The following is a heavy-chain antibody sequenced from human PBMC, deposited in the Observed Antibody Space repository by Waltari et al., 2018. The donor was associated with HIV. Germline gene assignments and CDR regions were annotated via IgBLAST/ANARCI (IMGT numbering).Heavy chain of an antibody. D-gene: IGHD2-2*01. CDR2: IYTSGST. V-gene: IGHV4-61*02. J-gene: IGHJ3*02. Sequence: QVQLQESGPGLVKPSQTLSLTCTVSGGSISSGSYYWSWIWQPAGKGLEWIGRIYTSGSTNSNPSLKSRVTISVDTSKNQFSLKLSSVTAADTAVYYCARSHIDYCSSISCNWGAFDIWGQGTMVTVSS. CDR1: GGSISSGSYY. CDR3: ARSHIDYCSSISCNWGAFDI.